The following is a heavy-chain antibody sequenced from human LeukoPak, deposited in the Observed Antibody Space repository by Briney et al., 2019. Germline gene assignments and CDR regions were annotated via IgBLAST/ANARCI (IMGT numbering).Heavy chain of an antibody. V-gene: IGHV3-53*01. Sequence: GGSLRLSCAASGFSVSSNYVSWVRQAPGKGLEWVSVIYSGGTTYYADSIKGRFTISRDNSKNTPYLQMNSLRAEDTAVYYCTTVFPSAKNWGQGTLVTVSS. D-gene: IGHD3-10*02. CDR3: TTVFPSAKN. CDR1: GFSVSSNY. J-gene: IGHJ4*02. CDR2: IYSGGTT.